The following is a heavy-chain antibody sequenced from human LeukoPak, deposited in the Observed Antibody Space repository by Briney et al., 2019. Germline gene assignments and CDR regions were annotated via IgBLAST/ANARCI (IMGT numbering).Heavy chain of an antibody. D-gene: IGHD3-22*01. Sequence: GGSLRLSCVASGFSFSDYYMTWMRQTPGKGLEWISFISGSGSVILYADSVKGRFTISRDNAKNSLYLQMNSLRAEDTAVYYCARDPSPPRITMIVVVRRAFDIWGQGTMVTVSS. CDR1: GFSFSDYY. CDR2: ISGSGSVI. V-gene: IGHV3-11*04. CDR3: ARDPSPPRITMIVVVRRAFDI. J-gene: IGHJ3*02.